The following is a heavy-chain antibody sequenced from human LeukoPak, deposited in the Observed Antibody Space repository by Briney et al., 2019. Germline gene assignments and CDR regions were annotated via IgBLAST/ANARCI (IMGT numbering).Heavy chain of an antibody. D-gene: IGHD3-22*01. Sequence: GSLRLSCAASGFTFSSYEMNWVRQPPGKGLEWIGSIYYSGSTYYNPSLKSRVTISVDTSKNQFSLKLSSVTAADTAVYYCARELSMIVIFDYWGQGTLVTVSS. CDR1: GFTFSSYE. V-gene: IGHV4-39*07. CDR3: ARELSMIVIFDY. J-gene: IGHJ4*02. CDR2: IYYSGST.